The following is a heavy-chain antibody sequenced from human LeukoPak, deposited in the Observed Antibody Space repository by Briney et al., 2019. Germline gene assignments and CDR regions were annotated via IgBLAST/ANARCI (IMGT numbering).Heavy chain of an antibody. Sequence: GGSLRLSCAASGFTFDDYAMHWVRQAPGKGLEWVSDISWNSGSIDYADSVKGRFTISRDNAKNSLYLQMNSLRAEDTALYYCAKVEVLGVILYYFDYWGQGTLVTASS. CDR1: GFTFDDYA. V-gene: IGHV3-9*01. CDR3: AKVEVLGVILYYFDY. J-gene: IGHJ4*02. D-gene: IGHD3-10*01. CDR2: ISWNSGSI.